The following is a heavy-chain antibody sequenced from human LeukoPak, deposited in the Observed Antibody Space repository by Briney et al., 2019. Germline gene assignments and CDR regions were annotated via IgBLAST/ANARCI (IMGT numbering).Heavy chain of an antibody. CDR2: IYYSGST. CDR3: ARSSDSGSGSYYTPFDY. J-gene: IGHJ4*02. CDR1: GGSISSSSYY. D-gene: IGHD3-10*01. Sequence: SETLSLTCTVSGGSISSSSYYWGWIRQPPGKGLEWIGSIYYSGSTYYNPSLKSRVTISVDTSKNQFSLKLSSVTAADTAVYYCARSSDSGSGSYYTPFDYWGQGTLVTVSS. V-gene: IGHV4-39*01.